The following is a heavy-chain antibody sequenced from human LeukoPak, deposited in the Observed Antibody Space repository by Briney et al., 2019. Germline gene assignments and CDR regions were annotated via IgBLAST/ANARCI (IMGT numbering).Heavy chain of an antibody. J-gene: IGHJ3*02. V-gene: IGHV4-59*01. D-gene: IGHD6-13*01. CDR3: AREAGYSSSWPTPRDAFDI. Sequence: SETLSLTCTVSGGSISSYYWSWIRQPPGKGLEWIGYIYYSGSTNYNPSLKSRVTISVDTSKNQFSLKLSSVTAADTAVYYCAREAGYSSSWPTPRDAFDIWGQGTMVTVSS. CDR1: GGSISSYY. CDR2: IYYSGST.